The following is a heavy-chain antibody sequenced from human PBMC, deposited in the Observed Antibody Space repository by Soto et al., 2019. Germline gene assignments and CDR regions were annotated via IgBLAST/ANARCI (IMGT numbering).Heavy chain of an antibody. CDR1: GCSISSYC. CDR2: IYYSGST. D-gene: IGHD3-10*01. V-gene: IGHV4-59*01. J-gene: IGHJ4*02. Sequence: KPSGTLSRTCAVSGCSISSYCWSWIRQPPGKGLEWIGYIYYSGSTNYNPSLKSRVSISVDTSKNQFSLKLRSVIAADAAVYYCARGCYCYGWGSFFPPLDYWGQGTLVTVSS. CDR3: ARGCYCYGWGSFFPPLDY.